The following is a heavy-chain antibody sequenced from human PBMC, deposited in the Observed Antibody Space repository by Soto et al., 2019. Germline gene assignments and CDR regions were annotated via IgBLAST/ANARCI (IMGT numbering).Heavy chain of an antibody. Sequence: SETLSVTCAVYGGSFSGYYWSWIRQPPGKGLEWIGEINHSGSTNYNPSLKSRVTISVDTSKNQFSLKLSSVTAADTAVYYCARGRDGYNSVIDYWGQGTLVTVSS. CDR1: GGSFSGYY. V-gene: IGHV4-34*01. CDR2: INHSGST. D-gene: IGHD5-12*01. J-gene: IGHJ4*02. CDR3: ARGRDGYNSVIDY.